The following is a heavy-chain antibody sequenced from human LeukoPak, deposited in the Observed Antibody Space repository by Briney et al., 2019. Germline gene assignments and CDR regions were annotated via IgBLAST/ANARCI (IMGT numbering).Heavy chain of an antibody. V-gene: IGHV4-59*01. CDR2: IYYSGST. J-gene: IGHJ3*02. CDR3: ARGLNHPAIFVTHPALAFDI. Sequence: SETLSLTCTVSGGSISTYYWSWIRQPPGKGLEWIGYIYYSGSTNYNPSLKSRVTISVDTSKNQFSLKLSSVTAADTAVYYCARGLNHPAIFVTHPALAFDIWGQGTMVTVSS. D-gene: IGHD2-15*01. CDR1: GGSISTYY.